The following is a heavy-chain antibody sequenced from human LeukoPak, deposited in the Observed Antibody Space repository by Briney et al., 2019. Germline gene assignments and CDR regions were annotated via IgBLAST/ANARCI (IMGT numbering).Heavy chain of an antibody. Sequence: GGSLRLSXAASGFTFSSYGMHWVRQAPGKGLEWVAFIRYDGSNKYYADSVKGRFTISRDNSKNTLYLQMNSLRAEDTAVYCCAKDGIELPAFDIWGQGTMVTVSS. CDR2: IRYDGSNK. V-gene: IGHV3-30*02. J-gene: IGHJ3*02. D-gene: IGHD5-12*01. CDR1: GFTFSSYG. CDR3: AKDGIELPAFDI.